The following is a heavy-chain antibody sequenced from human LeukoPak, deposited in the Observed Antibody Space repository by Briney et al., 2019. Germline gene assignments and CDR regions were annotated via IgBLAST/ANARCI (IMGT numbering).Heavy chain of an antibody. CDR2: INPSGGST. Sequence: GASVKVSCKASGYTFTSYYMHWVRQAPGQGLEWMGIINPSGGSTSYAQKFQGRVTMTRDTSTSTVYMELSSLRSEDTAVCYCASGYCSGGSCYSAEYFQHWGQGTLVTVSS. CDR3: ASGYCSGGSCYSAEYFQH. V-gene: IGHV1-46*01. J-gene: IGHJ1*01. CDR1: GYTFTSYY. D-gene: IGHD2-15*01.